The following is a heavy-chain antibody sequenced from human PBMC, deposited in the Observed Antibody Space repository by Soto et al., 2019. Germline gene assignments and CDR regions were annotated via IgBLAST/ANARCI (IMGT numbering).Heavy chain of an antibody. J-gene: IGHJ1*01. V-gene: IGHV4-39*01. CDR3: ARLNYGDYVYFQH. CDR2: IYYSGST. CDR1: GGSISSSSYY. D-gene: IGHD4-17*01. Sequence: QLQLQESGPGLVKPSETLSLTCTVSGGSISSSSYYWGWIRQPPGKGLEWIGSIYYSGSTYYNPSLKSRVTISVDTSKNQFSLKLSSVTAADTAVYYCARLNYGDYVYFQHWGQGTLVTVSS.